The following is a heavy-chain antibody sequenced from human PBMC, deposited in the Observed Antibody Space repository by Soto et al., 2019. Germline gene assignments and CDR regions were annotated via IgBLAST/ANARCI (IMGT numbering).Heavy chain of an antibody. CDR3: ATSLVTSRARVDY. J-gene: IGHJ4*02. CDR2: IYYTGST. D-gene: IGHD1-26*01. Sequence: PSETLSLTCAVYGGSFSGYYWSWIRQPPGKGLEWIGYIYYTGSTQYTPSLKSRLSISTDTSDNQFSLRLNSVTAADTAVYYCATSLVTSRARVDYWGQGTPVTVSS. CDR1: GGSFSGYY. V-gene: IGHV4-34*09.